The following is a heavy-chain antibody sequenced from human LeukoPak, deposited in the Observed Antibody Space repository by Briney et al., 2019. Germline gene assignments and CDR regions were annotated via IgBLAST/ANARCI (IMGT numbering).Heavy chain of an antibody. D-gene: IGHD6-6*01. Sequence: GGSLRLSCAASGFTFSSYSMNWVRQAPGKGLEWVSSISSSSSYIYYADSVKGRFTISRDNAKNSLYLQMNSLRAEDTAVYYCARDRIAARIVGWFDPWGLGTLVTVSS. CDR2: ISSSSSYI. CDR3: ARDRIAARIVGWFDP. CDR1: GFTFSSYS. V-gene: IGHV3-21*01. J-gene: IGHJ5*02.